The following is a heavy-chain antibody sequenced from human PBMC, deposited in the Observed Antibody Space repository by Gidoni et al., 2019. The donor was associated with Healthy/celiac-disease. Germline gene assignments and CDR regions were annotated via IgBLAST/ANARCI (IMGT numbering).Heavy chain of an antibody. CDR2: ISAYNGNT. V-gene: IGHV1-18*01. CDR1: GYTFTSYG. D-gene: IGHD2-2*01. Sequence: QVQLVQSGAEVKKPGASVKVSCKASGYTFTSYGISWVRQAPGQGLEWMGWISAYNGNTNFAQKLQGRVTMTTDTSTSTAYMELRSLRSDDTAVYYCARDGLLGYCSSTSCSQRGGDYWGQGTLVTVSS. CDR3: ARDGLLGYCSSTSCSQRGGDY. J-gene: IGHJ4*02.